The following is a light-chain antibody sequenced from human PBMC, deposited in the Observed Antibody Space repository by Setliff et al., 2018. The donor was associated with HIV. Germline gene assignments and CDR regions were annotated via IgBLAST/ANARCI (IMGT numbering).Light chain of an antibody. V-gene: IGKV2-30*02. CDR1: QSLVHSDGNTY. CDR3: MQGTHWPPIT. Sequence: DVVMTQSPLSLPVTLGQPASISCRSSQSLVHSDGNTYLNWCQQRPGQSPRRLIYKVSNRDSGVPDRFSGSGSGTDFTLKISRVEAEDVGIYYCMQGTHWPPITFGQGTRLEIK. J-gene: IGKJ5*01. CDR2: KVS.